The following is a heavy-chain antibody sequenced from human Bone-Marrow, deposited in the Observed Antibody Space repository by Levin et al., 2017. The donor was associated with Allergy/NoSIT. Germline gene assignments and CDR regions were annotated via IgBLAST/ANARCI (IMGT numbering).Heavy chain of an antibody. D-gene: IGHD4-11*01. CDR2: MYPGDSDT. CDR1: GYTFTNYW. Sequence: GESLKISCKTFGYTFTNYWIGWVRQMPGKGLEWMAIMYPGDSDTRYSPSFQGQVTISADNSITTAYLQWRSLKASDTAIYYCARQVGKQVYSNDYYGLDVWGQGTTVIV. J-gene: IGHJ6*02. CDR3: ARQVGKQVYSNDYYGLDV. V-gene: IGHV5-51*01.